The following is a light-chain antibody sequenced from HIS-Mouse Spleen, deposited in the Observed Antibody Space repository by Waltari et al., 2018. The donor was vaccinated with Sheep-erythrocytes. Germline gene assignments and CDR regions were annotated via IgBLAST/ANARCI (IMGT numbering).Light chain of an antibody. J-gene: IGLJ2*01. CDR1: NIGSKS. CDR2: DDR. V-gene: IGLV3-21*02. Sequence: SYVLTQPPSVSVAPGQTARITCGGNNIGSKSVHWYQQKPGQAPVLVVYDDRDRPSEVPERFSGSNAGNTATLTVSRVEAGDEADYYCQVWDSSSGRVVFGGGTKLTVL. CDR3: QVWDSSSGRVV.